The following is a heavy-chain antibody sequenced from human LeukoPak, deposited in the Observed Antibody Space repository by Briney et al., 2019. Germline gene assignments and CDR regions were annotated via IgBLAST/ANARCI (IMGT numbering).Heavy chain of an antibody. J-gene: IGHJ3*02. V-gene: IGHV4-34*01. Sequence: SEALSLTCAVYGGSFSGYYWSWIRQPPGKGLEWIGEINHSGSTNYNPSLKSRVTISVDTSKNQFSLKLSSVTAADTAVYYCASFRWALGIWGQGTMVTVSS. CDR2: INHSGST. CDR1: GGSFSGYY. D-gene: IGHD3-16*01. CDR3: ASFRWALGI.